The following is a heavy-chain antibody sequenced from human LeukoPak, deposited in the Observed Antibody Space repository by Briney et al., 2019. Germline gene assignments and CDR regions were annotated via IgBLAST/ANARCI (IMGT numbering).Heavy chain of an antibody. J-gene: IGHJ4*02. D-gene: IGHD5-12*01. CDR1: GFTLSSYW. Sequence: PGGSLRLSCAASGFTLSSYWMHWVRQAPGKGLVWVSRSNSDGSTTNYADSVKGRFTISRDNAKNTPHLQMNGLRAEDTAVYYCVRGPYSGWTGIDYWGQGTLVTVSS. CDR3: VRGPYSGWTGIDY. V-gene: IGHV3-74*01. CDR2: SNSDGSTT.